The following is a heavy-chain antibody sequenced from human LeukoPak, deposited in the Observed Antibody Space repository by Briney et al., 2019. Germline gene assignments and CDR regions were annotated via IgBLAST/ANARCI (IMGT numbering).Heavy chain of an antibody. V-gene: IGHV3-21*01. Sequence: GGSLRLSCAASGFTFSSYSMNWVRQAPGKGLEWVSSISSSSSYIYYADSVKGRFTISRDNAKNSLYLQMNSLRAEDTAVYYCARAQGGTMPGYFDYWGQGTLVTVSS. CDR3: ARAQGGTMPGYFDY. CDR2: ISSSSSYI. D-gene: IGHD2-15*01. CDR1: GFTFSSYS. J-gene: IGHJ4*02.